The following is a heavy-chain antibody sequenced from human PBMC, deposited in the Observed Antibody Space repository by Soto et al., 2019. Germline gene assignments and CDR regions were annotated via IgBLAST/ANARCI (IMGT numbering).Heavy chain of an antibody. CDR1: GGSVSNKTYY. CDR3: ARGGGTILAPLP. D-gene: IGHD3-3*01. J-gene: IGHJ5*02. CDR2: VYYSGTT. Sequence: SETLSLTCSVSGGSVSNKTYYWSWIRQPPGKRLEWIGYVYYSGTTNYNPSLKSRVTISVDLSRNQFSLRLSSVTTDDTAVYYCARGGGTILAPLPWGQGTLVTVSS. V-gene: IGHV4-61*01.